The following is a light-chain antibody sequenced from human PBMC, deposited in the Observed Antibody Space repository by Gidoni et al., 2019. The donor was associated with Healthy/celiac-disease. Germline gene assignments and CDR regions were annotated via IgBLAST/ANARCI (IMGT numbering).Light chain of an antibody. CDR1: NLGSKS. V-gene: IGLV3-21*02. Sequence: SYVLTQPPPVSVAPGQTARLTCGGNNLGSKSVHWYQQKPGQAPVLVVYDDSDRPSGIPERFSGSNSGNTATLTISRVEAGDESDYYCQVWDSSSDHVVFGGGTKLTVL. CDR3: QVWDSSSDHVV. CDR2: DDS. J-gene: IGLJ2*01.